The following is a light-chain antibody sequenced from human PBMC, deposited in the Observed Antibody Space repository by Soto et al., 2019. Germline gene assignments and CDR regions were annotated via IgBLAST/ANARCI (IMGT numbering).Light chain of an antibody. CDR1: QSVSNN. CDR2: GAS. J-gene: IGKJ1*01. Sequence: EIVMTQSPATLSVSPGERATLSCRASQSVSNNLAWYQQKPGQAPRLLIYGASTRATGIPARFSGSGSGTEFPLTVSSLQSEDFAVYYCQQYNTWPRTFGHGTKVEIK. V-gene: IGKV3-15*01. CDR3: QQYNTWPRT.